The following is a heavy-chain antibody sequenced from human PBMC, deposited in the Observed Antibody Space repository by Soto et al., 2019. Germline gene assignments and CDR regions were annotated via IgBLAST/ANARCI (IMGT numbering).Heavy chain of an antibody. CDR1: GYTFTSYG. CDR3: ARDVQTTIAVYYYYGMDV. D-gene: IGHD5-12*01. V-gene: IGHV1-18*04. J-gene: IGHJ6*02. Sequence: GASVKVSCKASGYTFTSYGISWVRQAPGQGLEWMGWISAYNGNTNYAQKLQGRVTMTTDTSTSTAYMELRSLRSDDTAVYYCARDVQTTIAVYYYYGMDVWGQGTTVTVSS. CDR2: ISAYNGNT.